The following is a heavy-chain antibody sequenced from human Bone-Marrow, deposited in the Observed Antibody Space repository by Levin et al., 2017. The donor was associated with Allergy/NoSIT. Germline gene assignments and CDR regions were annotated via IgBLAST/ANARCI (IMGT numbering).Heavy chain of an antibody. CDR3: ARRRGSDGSSYFDY. J-gene: IGHJ4*02. Sequence: SGPTLVKPPQTLALTCSFSGFSLSTPGMGMGWIRQPPGKALEWLALIYWDDDTRYSPSLKSRLTITRDTSKTQVVLIMTNMDPVDTATDYCARRRGSDGSSYFDYWGQGTLVTVSS. CDR1: GFSLSTPGMG. V-gene: IGHV2-5*02. D-gene: IGHD2-15*01. CDR2: IYWDDDT.